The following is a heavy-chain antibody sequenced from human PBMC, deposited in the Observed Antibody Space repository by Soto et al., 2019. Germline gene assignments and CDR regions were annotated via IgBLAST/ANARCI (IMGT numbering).Heavy chain of an antibody. D-gene: IGHD1-20*01. J-gene: IGHJ5*02. Sequence: SETLSLTCTVSGGSVSSGSYYWSWIRQPPGKGLEWIGYIYYSGSTNYNPSLKSRVTISVDTSKNQFSLKLSSVTAADTAVYYGAREDSAYKNWLDPWGQGTLVTVSS. CDR2: IYYSGST. V-gene: IGHV4-61*01. CDR1: GGSVSSGSYY. CDR3: AREDSAYKNWLDP.